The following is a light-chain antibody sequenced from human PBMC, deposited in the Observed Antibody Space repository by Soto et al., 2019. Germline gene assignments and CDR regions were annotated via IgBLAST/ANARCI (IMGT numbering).Light chain of an antibody. Sequence: SALTQPPSVSGSPGQSVTISCTGTSSDVGSYNRVSWYQQPPGTAPKLMIYEVSNRPSGVPDRFSASKSGNTASLTISGLQAEDEADYYCSLYTSSSTYVFGTGTKVTVL. CDR3: SLYTSSSTYV. J-gene: IGLJ1*01. V-gene: IGLV2-18*01. CDR2: EVS. CDR1: SSDVGSYNR.